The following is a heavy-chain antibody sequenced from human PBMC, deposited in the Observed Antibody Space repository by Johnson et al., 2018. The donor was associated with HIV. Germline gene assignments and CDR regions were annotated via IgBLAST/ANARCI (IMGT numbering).Heavy chain of an antibody. Sequence: QVLLVESGGGVVQPGRSLRLSCAASGFTFSSYAMHWVRQAPGKGLEWVAVISYDGSNKYYADSVKGRSTISRDNSKNTLYLQMNSLRSEDTAVYYCASRSYGYVRHAFDIWGQGTMVTVSS. D-gene: IGHD5-18*01. CDR2: ISYDGSNK. CDR3: ASRSYGYVRHAFDI. CDR1: GFTFSSYA. V-gene: IGHV3-30-3*01. J-gene: IGHJ3*02.